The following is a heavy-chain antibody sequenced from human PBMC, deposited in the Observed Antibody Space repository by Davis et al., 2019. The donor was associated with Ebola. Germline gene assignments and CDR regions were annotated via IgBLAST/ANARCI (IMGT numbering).Heavy chain of an antibody. J-gene: IGHJ5*02. D-gene: IGHD1-26*01. CDR1: GDSVTNYY. CDR2: VYQSGST. V-gene: IGHV4-59*02. Sequence: PSETLSLTCTVSGDSVTNYYWSWIRQPPGKGLEWIGDVYQSGSTNYNPSFKGRVTISIDTSTKQFSLKLKSVTAADTAVYFCARDNVPALGARGIDPWGQGTLVTVSS. CDR3: ARDNVPALGARGIDP.